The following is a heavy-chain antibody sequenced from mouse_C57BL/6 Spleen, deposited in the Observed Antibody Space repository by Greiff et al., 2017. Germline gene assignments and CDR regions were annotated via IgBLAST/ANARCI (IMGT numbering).Heavy chain of an antibody. CDR3: ARGGVYYGSSRGMDY. V-gene: IGHV1-54*01. D-gene: IGHD1-1*01. CDR1: GYAFTNYL. CDR2: INPGSGGT. Sequence: QVQLQQSGAELVRPGTSVKVSCKASGYAFTNYLIEWVKQRPGQGLEWIGVINPGSGGTNYNEKFKGKATLTADKSSSTAYMQLSSLTSEDSAVYFCARGGVYYGSSRGMDYWGQGTSVTVSS. J-gene: IGHJ4*01.